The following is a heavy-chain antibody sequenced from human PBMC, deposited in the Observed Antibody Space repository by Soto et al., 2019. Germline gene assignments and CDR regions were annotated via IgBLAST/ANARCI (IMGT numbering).Heavy chain of an antibody. CDR2: LYDVDGS. Sequence: DVQLVESGGGLIQPGESLRLSCAAFGLTISGKKYVAWVRQAPGKGLEWVSALYDVDGSFYADSVTGRFTTSSDSSKTTVYLQMNDLRPDDTAVFYCATWHEREHAFDVWGQGTTGTISS. V-gene: IGHV3-53*01. J-gene: IGHJ3*01. D-gene: IGHD1-1*01. CDR1: GLTISGKKY. CDR3: ATWHEREHAFDV.